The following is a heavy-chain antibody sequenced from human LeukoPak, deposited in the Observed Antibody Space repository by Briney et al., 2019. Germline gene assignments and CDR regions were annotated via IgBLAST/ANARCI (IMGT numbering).Heavy chain of an antibody. CDR2: IWSDGSTK. CDR1: GFTFSSYG. CDR3: ARDSLWFGELLADY. Sequence: GGSLRLSCAASGFTFSSYGMHWVRLAPGKGLEWVAVIWSDGSTKYYADSVKGRFTISRDNAKNSLYLQMNSLRAEDTAVYYCARDSLWFGELLADYWGQGTLVTVSS. J-gene: IGHJ4*02. V-gene: IGHV3-33*01. D-gene: IGHD3-10*01.